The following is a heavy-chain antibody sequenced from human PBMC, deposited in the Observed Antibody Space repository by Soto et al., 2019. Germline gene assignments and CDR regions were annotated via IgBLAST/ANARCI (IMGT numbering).Heavy chain of an antibody. CDR1: GGSFSDFA. J-gene: IGHJ5*02. D-gene: IGHD2-15*01. V-gene: IGHV1-69*01. CDR3: ARDCRGGTCFPKWFDP. CDR2: VIPIFGTP. Sequence: QVQLVQSGPEVRRPGSSVKVSCKASGGSFSDFAISWVRQAPGQGLEWMGGVIPIFGTPKYAQKFQGRITIIADEHTNTAYMGLSSLTSEDTAVYYCARDCRGGTCFPKWFDPWGQGTLVTVSS.